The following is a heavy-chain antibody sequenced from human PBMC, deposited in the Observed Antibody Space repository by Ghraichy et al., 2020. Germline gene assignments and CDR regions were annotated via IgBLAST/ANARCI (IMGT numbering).Heavy chain of an antibody. V-gene: IGHV1-18*01. CDR2: ISAYNGNT. D-gene: IGHD3-22*01. CDR1: GYTFTSYG. CDR3: AREVDRMIAWLLHNGMDV. J-gene: IGHJ6*02. Sequence: ASVKVSCKASGYTFTSYGISWVRQAPGQGLEWMGWISAYNGNTNYAQKLQGRVTMTTDTSTSTAYMELRSLRSDDTAVYYCAREVDRMIAWLLHNGMDVWGQGTTVTVSS.